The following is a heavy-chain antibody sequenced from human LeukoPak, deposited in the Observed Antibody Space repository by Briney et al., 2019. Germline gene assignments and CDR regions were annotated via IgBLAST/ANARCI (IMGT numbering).Heavy chain of an antibody. CDR1: GFTFSVYA. J-gene: IGHJ4*02. Sequence: GGSLRLSCAAPGFTFSVYAMNWVRQAPGKGLEWVSYINSGSSDIHYTEPVRGRFAISRDNPKKTLYLQMNSLRATDTPVHTFARDTYGRGLIDFWGQGTLVSVSS. CDR2: INSGSSDI. D-gene: IGHD4-17*01. V-gene: IGHV3-21*05. CDR3: ARDTYGRGLIDF.